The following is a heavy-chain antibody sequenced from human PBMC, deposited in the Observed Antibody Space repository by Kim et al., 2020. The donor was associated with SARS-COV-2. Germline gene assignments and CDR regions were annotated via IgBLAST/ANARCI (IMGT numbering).Heavy chain of an antibody. D-gene: IGHD2-15*01. V-gene: IGHV5-10-1*01. CDR2: IDPSDSYT. CDR1: GYSFTSYW. Sequence: GESLKISCKGSGYSFTSYWISWVRQMPGKGLEWMGRIDPSDSYTNYSPSFQGHVTISADKSISTAYLQWSSLKASDTAMYYCASYALGYCSGGSCYSGEDAFDIWGQGTMVTVSS. CDR3: ASYALGYCSGGSCYSGEDAFDI. J-gene: IGHJ3*02.